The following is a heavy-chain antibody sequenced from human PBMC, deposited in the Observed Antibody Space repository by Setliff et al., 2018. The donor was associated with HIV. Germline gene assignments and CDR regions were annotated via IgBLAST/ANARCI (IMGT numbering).Heavy chain of an antibody. CDR3: ARDGGFGDLGGNWFDP. D-gene: IGHD3-10*01. CDR2: ISHSGST. Sequence: SETLSLTCAVSGGYISSTNWWSWVRQPPGKGLEWIGEISHSGSTNYNPSLKSRVTISVDKSKNQFSLKLSSVTAADTAVYYCARDGGFGDLGGNWFDPWGQGTLVTVSS. V-gene: IGHV4-4*02. J-gene: IGHJ5*02. CDR1: GGYISSTNW.